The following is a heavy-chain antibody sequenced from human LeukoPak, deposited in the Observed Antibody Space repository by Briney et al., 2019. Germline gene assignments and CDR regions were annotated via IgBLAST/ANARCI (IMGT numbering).Heavy chain of an antibody. CDR2: IIPIFGTA. Sequence: GASVKVSCKASGGTFSSYAISWVRQAPGQGLEWMGGIIPIFGTANYAQKFQGRVTITADESTSTAYMELSSLRFEDTAVYYCARGVADTAMVNYYYYGMDVWGQGTTVTVSS. J-gene: IGHJ6*02. D-gene: IGHD5-18*01. CDR1: GGTFSSYA. V-gene: IGHV1-69*13. CDR3: ARGVADTAMVNYYYYGMDV.